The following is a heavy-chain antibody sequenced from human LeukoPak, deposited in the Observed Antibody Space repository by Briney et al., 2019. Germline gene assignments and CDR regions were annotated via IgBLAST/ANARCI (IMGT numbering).Heavy chain of an antibody. CDR1: GFTFSSYW. V-gene: IGHV3-7*01. CDR3: ARAMQLSPSHFHY. J-gene: IGHJ4*02. Sequence: GGSLRLSCAASGFTFSSYWMSWVRQAPGKGLEWVANIKQDGSEKYYVDSVKGRFTISRDNAKNSLYLQMNSLRAEDTAVYYCARAMQLSPSHFHYWGQGTLVTVSS. D-gene: IGHD6-6*01. CDR2: IKQDGSEK.